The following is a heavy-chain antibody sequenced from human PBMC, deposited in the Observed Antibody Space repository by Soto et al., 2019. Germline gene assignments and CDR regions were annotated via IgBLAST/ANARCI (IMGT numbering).Heavy chain of an antibody. J-gene: IGHJ6*02. V-gene: IGHV3-23*01. D-gene: IGHD4-4*01. Sequence: PGGSLRLSCSASGFTFSTYPMSWFRQAPGKGLEWVSGISGSGISTYYTDSVKGRFTTSRDNSKNTVFLQMNSLRDEDTAVYYCVKPPVITASYYYYDMDVWGQGTTVTVS. CDR2: ISGSGIST. CDR1: GFTFSTYP. CDR3: VKPPVITASYYYYDMDV.